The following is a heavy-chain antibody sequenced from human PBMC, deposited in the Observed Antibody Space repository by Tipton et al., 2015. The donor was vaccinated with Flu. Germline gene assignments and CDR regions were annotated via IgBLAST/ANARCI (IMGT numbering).Heavy chain of an antibody. Sequence: TLSLTCTVSGGSISTSGYYWGWIRQPPGKGLEWIGSIRYGGSSYYTPSLKSRVTISLDMSKDQFSLKLASVTAADTAVYYCARSSRGWYRAMFDWGQGTLVTVSS. CDR2: IRYGGSS. CDR3: ARSSRGWYRAMFD. CDR1: GGSISTSGYY. V-gene: IGHV4-39*07. D-gene: IGHD6-19*01. J-gene: IGHJ4*02.